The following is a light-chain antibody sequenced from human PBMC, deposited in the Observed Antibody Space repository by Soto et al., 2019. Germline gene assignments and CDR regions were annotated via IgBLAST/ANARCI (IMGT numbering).Light chain of an antibody. CDR1: QTTNNY. V-gene: IGKV1-33*01. Sequence: DIQMTQSPSSLSASVGDRVTITCRASQTTNNYLNWYQHKPGKAPKILIYDASTLETGVPSRFSGSGSGTDFTFTISSLQPEDIATYYCLQFHNLPTFGGGAKVDIK. CDR2: DAS. J-gene: IGKJ4*01. CDR3: LQFHNLPT.